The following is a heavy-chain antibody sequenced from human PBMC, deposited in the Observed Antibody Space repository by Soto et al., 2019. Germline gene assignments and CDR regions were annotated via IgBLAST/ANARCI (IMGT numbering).Heavy chain of an antibody. CDR3: ARWDDYGGIFDY. Sequence: SETLSLTCTVSGGSISSYYWSWIRQPPGKGLEWIGYIYYSGSTNYNPSLKSRVTISVDTSKNQFSLKLSSVTAADTAVYYCARWDDYGGIFDYWGQGTLVTVSS. V-gene: IGHV4-59*01. D-gene: IGHD4-17*01. CDR2: IYYSGST. CDR1: GGSISSYY. J-gene: IGHJ4*02.